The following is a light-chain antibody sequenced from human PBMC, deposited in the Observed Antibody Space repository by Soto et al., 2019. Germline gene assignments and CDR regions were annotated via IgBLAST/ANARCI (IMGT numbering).Light chain of an antibody. CDR3: QQYNSYPWT. Sequence: DIQLTQFPSTLSASIGDTVTITCRASLSISGWLAWYQQAPGKAPKLLIFNAFTLQRGVPSRFRGGGSGTEFTLTISSLHPDDSAIYYCQQYNSYPWTFGLGTKVEI. V-gene: IGKV1-5*01. CDR1: LSISGW. J-gene: IGKJ1*01. CDR2: NAF.